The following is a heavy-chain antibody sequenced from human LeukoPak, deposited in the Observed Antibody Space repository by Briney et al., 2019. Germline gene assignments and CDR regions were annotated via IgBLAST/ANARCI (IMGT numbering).Heavy chain of an antibody. CDR2: INPSGGST. CDR1: GYTFTSYY. D-gene: IGHD3-22*01. CDR3: ASSGLNYDSSGYYSY. J-gene: IGHJ4*02. V-gene: IGHV1-46*03. Sequence: ASVKVSCKASGYTFTSYYMHWVRQAPGQGLEWMGIINPSGGSTSCAQKFQGRVTMTRDTSTSTVYMELSSLRSEDTAVYYCASSGLNYDSSGYYSYWGQGTLVTVSS.